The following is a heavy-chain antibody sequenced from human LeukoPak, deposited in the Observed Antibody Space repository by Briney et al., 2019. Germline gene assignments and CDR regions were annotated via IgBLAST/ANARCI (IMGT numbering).Heavy chain of an antibody. D-gene: IGHD3-10*01. Sequence: GGSLRLSCAASGFTFSSYWMHWVRQAPGKGLVWVSRVNSDGGSTSYADSVKGRFTISRDNAKNTLYLQMNSLRAEDTAVYYCARLGSYYGSGSYYNSFDYWGQGTLVTVSS. CDR1: GFTFSSYW. J-gene: IGHJ4*02. V-gene: IGHV3-74*01. CDR3: ARLGSYYGSGSYYNSFDY. CDR2: VNSDGGST.